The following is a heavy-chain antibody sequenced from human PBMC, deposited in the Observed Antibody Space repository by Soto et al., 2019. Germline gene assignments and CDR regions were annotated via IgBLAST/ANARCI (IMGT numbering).Heavy chain of an antibody. D-gene: IGHD1-1*01. CDR2: IGPAGSNM. J-gene: IGHJ4*02. Sequence: EVQLVESGGCLVQPGGSLRLSCAASGFIFSSHWMHWVRQAPGKGLVWVSHIGPAGSNMRDADSVQGRFTISRDNARNTLYLQMNSLRDEDTAVYYCVRDNNGAYDYWGQGILVTVSS. V-gene: IGHV3-74*01. CDR1: GFIFSSHW. CDR3: VRDNNGAYDY.